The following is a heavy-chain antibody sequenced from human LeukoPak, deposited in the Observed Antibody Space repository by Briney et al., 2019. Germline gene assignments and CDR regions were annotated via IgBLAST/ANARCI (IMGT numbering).Heavy chain of an antibody. J-gene: IGHJ4*02. V-gene: IGHV3-23*01. CDR2: ISGSGGST. Sequence: GGSLRLSCAASGFTFSSYAMSWVRQAPGKGLEWVPAISGSGGSTYYADSVKGRFIISRDNSKNTLYLQMNSLRAEDTAVYYCAGESGHYYDSSGYTSAPCGYWGQGTLVTVSS. D-gene: IGHD3-22*01. CDR3: AGESGHYYDSSGYTSAPCGY. CDR1: GFTFSSYA.